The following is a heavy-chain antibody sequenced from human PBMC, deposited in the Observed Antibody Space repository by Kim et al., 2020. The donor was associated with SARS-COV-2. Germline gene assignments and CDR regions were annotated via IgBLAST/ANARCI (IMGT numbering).Heavy chain of an antibody. Sequence: DGSSISYADSVKGRFTISRDNAKNTLYLQMNSLRAEDTAVYYCAREFDYWGQGTLVTVSS. J-gene: IGHJ4*02. CDR3: AREFDY. V-gene: IGHV3-74*01. CDR2: DGSSI.